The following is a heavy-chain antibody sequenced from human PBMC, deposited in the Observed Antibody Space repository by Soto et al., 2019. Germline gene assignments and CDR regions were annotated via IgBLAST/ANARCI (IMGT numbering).Heavy chain of an antibody. CDR1: GFTFSDYY. V-gene: IGHV3-11*01. J-gene: IGHJ4*01. CDR2: ISSSGSTI. Sequence: GGSLRLSCAASGFTFSDYYMSWIRQAPGKGLEWVSYISSSGSTIYYADSVKGRFTISRDNAKNSLYLQMNSLRAEDTAVYYCTTDSYSTIIIVRFDYWGHGTLVTVSS. CDR3: TTDSYSTIIIVRFDY. D-gene: IGHD3-22*01.